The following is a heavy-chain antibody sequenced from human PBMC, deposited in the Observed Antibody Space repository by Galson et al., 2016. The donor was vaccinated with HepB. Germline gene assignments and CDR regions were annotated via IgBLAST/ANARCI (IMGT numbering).Heavy chain of an antibody. D-gene: IGHD3-3*01. Sequence: SLRLSCAASGFTFSDTAMHWVRQASGKGLEWVGLIKRKPNNYATVYGALVTGRFTISRDDSKNTAYLQMNSLKTEDTAVYYCTSLTIFGVVTNYWGQGTLVAVSS. CDR3: TSLTIFGVVTNY. V-gene: IGHV3-73*01. J-gene: IGHJ4*02. CDR2: IKRKPNNYAT. CDR1: GFTFSDTA.